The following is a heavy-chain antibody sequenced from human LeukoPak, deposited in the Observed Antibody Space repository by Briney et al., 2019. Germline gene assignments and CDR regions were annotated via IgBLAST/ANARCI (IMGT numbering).Heavy chain of an antibody. J-gene: IGHJ4*02. V-gene: IGHV4-59*01. D-gene: IGHD4-11*01. CDR3: AGEDGGGLQSRVFDY. Sequence: SETLSLTCTVSGGSISSYYWSWIRQPPGKGLEWIGCIYYSGSTNYNPSLKSRVTISVDTSKNQFSLKLSSVTAADTGVYYCAGEDGGGLQSRVFDYWGQGTLVTVSS. CDR1: GGSISSYY. CDR2: IYYSGST.